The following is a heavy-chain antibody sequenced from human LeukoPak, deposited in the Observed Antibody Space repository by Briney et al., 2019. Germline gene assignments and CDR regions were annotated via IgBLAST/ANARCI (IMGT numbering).Heavy chain of an antibody. D-gene: IGHD3-10*01. J-gene: IGHJ6*02. CDR1: GFTFSSYG. CDR3: AKTITMVRGASRYYYSGMDV. V-gene: IGHV3-30*18. CDR2: ISYDGSNK. Sequence: GGSLRLSCAASGFTFSSYGMHWVRQAPGKGLEWVAVISYDGSNKYYADSVKGRFTISRDNSKNTLYLQMNSLRAEDTAVYYCAKTITMVRGASRYYYSGMDVWGQGTTVTVSS.